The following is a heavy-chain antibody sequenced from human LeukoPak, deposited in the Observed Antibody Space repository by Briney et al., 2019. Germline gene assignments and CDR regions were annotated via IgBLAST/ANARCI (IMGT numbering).Heavy chain of an antibody. V-gene: IGHV3-30*03. Sequence: GGSLRLSCAASGLSLNSYAIHWVRQAPGKGLEWVTAISYDGSNKHYADSVRGRFTISRDNSKNTSYLQMNSLRSDDTAVYYCAQGGSEIYYFYHGMDVWGRGTTVTVSS. CDR2: ISYDGSNK. D-gene: IGHD3-10*01. CDR3: AQGGSEIYYFYHGMDV. J-gene: IGHJ6*02. CDR1: GLSLNSYA.